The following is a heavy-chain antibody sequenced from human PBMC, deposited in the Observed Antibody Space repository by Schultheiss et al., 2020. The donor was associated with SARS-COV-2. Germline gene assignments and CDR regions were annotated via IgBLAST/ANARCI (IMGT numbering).Heavy chain of an antibody. V-gene: IGHV1-2*02. CDR2: INPNSGGT. D-gene: IGHD2-2*01. J-gene: IGHJ6*03. Sequence: ASVKVSCKASGYTFTSYYMHWVRQAPGQGLEWMGWINPNSGGTNYAQKFQGRVTMTRDTSISTAYMELSRLRSDDTAVYYCARGDLQLLDYYYMDVWGKGTTVTVSS. CDR1: GYTFTSYY. CDR3: ARGDLQLLDYYYMDV.